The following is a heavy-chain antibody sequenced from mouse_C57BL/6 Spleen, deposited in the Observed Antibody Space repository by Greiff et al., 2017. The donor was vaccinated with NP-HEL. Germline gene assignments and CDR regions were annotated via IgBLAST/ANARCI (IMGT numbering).Heavy chain of an antibody. D-gene: IGHD1-1*01. CDR3: ARSYGSSHWYFDV. Sequence: EVHLVESGPGLVKPSQSLSLTCSVTGYSITSGYYWNWIRQFPGNKLEWMGYISYDGSNNYNPSLKNRISITRDTSKNQFFLKLNSVTTEATATYYCARSYGSSHWYFDVWGTGTTVTVSS. CDR2: ISYDGSN. J-gene: IGHJ1*03. V-gene: IGHV3-6*01. CDR1: GYSITSGYY.